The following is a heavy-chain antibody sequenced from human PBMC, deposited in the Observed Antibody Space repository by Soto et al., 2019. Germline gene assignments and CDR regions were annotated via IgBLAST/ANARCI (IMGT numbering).Heavy chain of an antibody. CDR3: ARSPGDTLNWFDP. CDR1: GFTVSSNY. D-gene: IGHD4-17*01. CDR2: IYSGGST. Sequence: EVQLVETGGGLIQPGGSLRLSCAAPGFTVSSNYMSWVRQAPGKGLEWVSVIYSGGSTYYADSVKGRFTISRDNSKNTLYLQMNSLRAEDTAVYYCARSPGDTLNWFDPWGQGTLVTVSS. J-gene: IGHJ5*02. V-gene: IGHV3-53*02.